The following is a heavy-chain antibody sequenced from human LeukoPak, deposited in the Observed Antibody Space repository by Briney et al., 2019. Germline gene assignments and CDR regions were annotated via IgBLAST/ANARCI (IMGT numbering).Heavy chain of an antibody. CDR2: IIPIFGTA. CDR1: GGTFSSYA. V-gene: IGHV1-69*13. J-gene: IGHJ4*02. Sequence: GASVKVSCKASGGTFSSYAISWVRQAPGQGLEWMGGIIPIFGTANYAQKFQGRVTITADESTSTAYMELSSLRSEDTAVYYCARRRDYRSGGFDYWGQGTLVTVSS. D-gene: IGHD4-11*01. CDR3: ARRRDYRSGGFDY.